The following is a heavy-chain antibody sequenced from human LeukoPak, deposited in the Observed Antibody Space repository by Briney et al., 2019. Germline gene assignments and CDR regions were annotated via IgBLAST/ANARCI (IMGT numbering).Heavy chain of an antibody. D-gene: IGHD5-18*01. V-gene: IGHV1-69*13. CDR2: IIPIFGTA. CDR1: GGTFSSCA. J-gene: IGHJ5*02. Sequence: SVKVSCKASGGTFSSCAISWVRQAPGQGLEWMGGIIPIFGTANYAQKFQGRVTITADESTSTAYMELSSLRSEDTAVYYCAKTAMADNWFDPWGQGILVTVSS. CDR3: AKTAMADNWFDP.